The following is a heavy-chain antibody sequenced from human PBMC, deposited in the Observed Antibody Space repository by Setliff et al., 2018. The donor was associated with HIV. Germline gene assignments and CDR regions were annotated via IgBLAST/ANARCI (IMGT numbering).Heavy chain of an antibody. J-gene: IGHJ5*02. Sequence: SETLSLTCTVPGGSINDQYFSWIRQSPGKGLEWIGSIDYSGSTKYNPSLNSRGTISIDTSKNQFSLKLTSVTAADTAMYYCASRIYYYDESRVLREEGFVPWGQGTLVTVSS. CDR2: IDYSGST. CDR3: ASRIYYYDESRVLREEGFVP. V-gene: IGHV4-59*08. D-gene: IGHD3-22*01. CDR1: GGSINDQY.